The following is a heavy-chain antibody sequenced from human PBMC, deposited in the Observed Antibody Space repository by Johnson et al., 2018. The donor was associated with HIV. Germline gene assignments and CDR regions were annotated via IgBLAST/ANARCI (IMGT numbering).Heavy chain of an antibody. J-gene: IGHJ3*01. Sequence: QVQLVESGGGLVKPGGSLRLSCAASGFSFTNAWMSWVRQAPGKGLEWVSYISSSGSTIYYADSVRGRFTISRDNAKHSLYLQMNSLRAEDTAVYYCARDRVGATAFDVWGQGTLVTVSS. D-gene: IGHD1-26*01. CDR1: GFSFTNAW. V-gene: IGHV3-11*04. CDR3: ARDRVGATAFDV. CDR2: ISSSGSTI.